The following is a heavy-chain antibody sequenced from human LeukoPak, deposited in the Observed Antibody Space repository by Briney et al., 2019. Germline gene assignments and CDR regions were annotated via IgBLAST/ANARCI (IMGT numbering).Heavy chain of an antibody. D-gene: IGHD6-19*01. Sequence: PSETLSLTSTVSGGSISSSSYYWGWIRQPPGKGLEWIGSIYYSGNTNYNPSLKSRVTISVDTSKNQFSLKLTSVTAADTAVYYCARRIAVAGKPFDYWGQGTLVTVSS. CDR3: ARRIAVAGKPFDY. CDR1: GGSISSSSYY. V-gene: IGHV4-39*01. J-gene: IGHJ4*02. CDR2: IYYSGNT.